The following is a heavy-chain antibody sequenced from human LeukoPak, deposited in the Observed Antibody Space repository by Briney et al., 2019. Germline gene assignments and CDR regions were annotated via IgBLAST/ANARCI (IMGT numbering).Heavy chain of an antibody. D-gene: IGHD2-21*02. CDR1: RCSIGSSSYY. CDR2: IGYSGIT. Sequence: SETLSLTCTVSRCSIGSSSYYWGWIRQPPGKGLEWIGGIGYSGITNYNPSLKSRVTISVDTSKNQFSLNLSSVTAADTAVYYCARDRSVVVTANYIPWYFDLWGRGTLVTVSS. J-gene: IGHJ2*01. V-gene: IGHV4-39*07. CDR3: ARDRSVVVTANYIPWYFDL.